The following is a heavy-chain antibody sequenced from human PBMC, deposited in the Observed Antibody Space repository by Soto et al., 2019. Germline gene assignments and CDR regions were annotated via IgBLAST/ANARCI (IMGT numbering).Heavy chain of an antibody. J-gene: IGHJ6*02. Sequence: QVQLVQSGAEVKKPGSSVKVSCKASGGTFSSYAISWVRQAPGQGLEWMGGIIPIFGTANYAQKFQGRVTITADKSTSTAYMELSSLRSEDTAVYYCVRWPNYYDSSGYWKSYYYYGMDVWGQGTTVTVSS. V-gene: IGHV1-69*06. CDR2: IIPIFGTA. CDR1: GGTFSSYA. D-gene: IGHD3-22*01. CDR3: VRWPNYYDSSGYWKSYYYYGMDV.